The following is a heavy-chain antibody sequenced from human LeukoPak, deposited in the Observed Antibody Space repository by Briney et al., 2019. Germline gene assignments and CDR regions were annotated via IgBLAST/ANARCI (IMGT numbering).Heavy chain of an antibody. D-gene: IGHD2-2*01. CDR2: ISAYNGNT. CDR3: ARDCSSTSCYRPSDY. V-gene: IGHV1-18*01. CDR1: GYTFTSYG. Sequence: ASVKVTCKASGYTFTSYGISWVRQAPGQGLEWMGWISAYNGNTNYAQKLQGRVTMTTDTSTSTAYMELRSLRSDDTAVYYCARDCSSTSCYRPSDYWGQGTLVTVSS. J-gene: IGHJ4*02.